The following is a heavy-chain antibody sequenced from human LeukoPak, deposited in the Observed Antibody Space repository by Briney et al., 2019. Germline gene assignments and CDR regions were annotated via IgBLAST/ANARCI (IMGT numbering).Heavy chain of an antibody. CDR2: IWYDGSNK. CDR3: ARRIAAAKHFDY. CDR1: GFTFSSYG. J-gene: IGHJ4*02. Sequence: GGSLRLSCAASGFTFSSYGMHWVRQAPGKGLEWVAVIWYDGSNKYYADSVKGRFTISRDNSKNTLYMQMNGLRAEVTAVYYCARRIAAAKHFDYWGQGTLVTVSS. V-gene: IGHV3-33*01. D-gene: IGHD6-13*01.